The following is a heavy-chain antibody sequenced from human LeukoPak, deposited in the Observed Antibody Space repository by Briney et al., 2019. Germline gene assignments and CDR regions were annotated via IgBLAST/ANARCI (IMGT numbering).Heavy chain of an antibody. Sequence: GGSLRLSCAASGFTFSSYAMSWVRQAPGKGLEWVSAISGSGGSTFYADSVKGRFTISRDNSKNTLYLQMNSLRAEDTAVYYCAKASSSGWYSHFQHWGQGTLLTVSS. CDR3: AKASSSGWYSHFQH. J-gene: IGHJ1*01. CDR1: GFTFSSYA. V-gene: IGHV3-23*01. D-gene: IGHD6-19*01. CDR2: ISGSGGST.